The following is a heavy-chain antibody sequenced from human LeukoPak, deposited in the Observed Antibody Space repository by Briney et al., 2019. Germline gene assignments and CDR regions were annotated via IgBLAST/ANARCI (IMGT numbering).Heavy chain of an antibody. CDR3: ATDPITMVRGVIRDY. J-gene: IGHJ4*02. D-gene: IGHD3-10*01. CDR1: GYTLTELS. V-gene: IGHV1-24*01. Sequence: ASVKVSCEVSGYTLTELSMHWVRQAPGKGLEWVGGFDPEDGETNYAQKFQGRVTMTEDTSTDTAYMELSSLRSEDTAVYYCATDPITMVRGVIRDYWGQGTLVTVSS. CDR2: FDPEDGET.